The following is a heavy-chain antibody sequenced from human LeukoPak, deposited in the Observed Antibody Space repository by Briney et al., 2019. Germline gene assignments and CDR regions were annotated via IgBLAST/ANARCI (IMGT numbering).Heavy chain of an antibody. CDR2: ISYDGSNK. V-gene: IGHV3-30*04. CDR3: ARDYYDILTGYYYGANWFDP. J-gene: IGHJ5*02. CDR1: GFTFSSYA. D-gene: IGHD3-9*01. Sequence: GGSLRLSCAASGFTFSSYAMSWVRQAPGKGLEWVAVISYDGSNKYYADSVKGRFTISRDNSKNTLYLQMNSLRAEDTAVYYCARDYYDILTGYYYGANWFDPWGQGTLVTVSS.